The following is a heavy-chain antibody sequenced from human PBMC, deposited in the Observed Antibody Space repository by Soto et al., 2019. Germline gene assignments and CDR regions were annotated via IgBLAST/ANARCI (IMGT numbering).Heavy chain of an antibody. J-gene: IGHJ6*02. V-gene: IGHV3-30*18. Sequence: QVQLVESGGGVVQPGRSLRLSCAASGFTFSSYGMHWVRQAPGKGLEWVAVISYDGSNKYYADSVKGRFTISRDNSKNTLYLQMTSLRPEDTVVYYCAKDQPSSGPYYYYGMDVWGQGTTVTVSS. D-gene: IGHD5-18*01. CDR2: ISYDGSNK. CDR1: GFTFSSYG. CDR3: AKDQPSSGPYYYYGMDV.